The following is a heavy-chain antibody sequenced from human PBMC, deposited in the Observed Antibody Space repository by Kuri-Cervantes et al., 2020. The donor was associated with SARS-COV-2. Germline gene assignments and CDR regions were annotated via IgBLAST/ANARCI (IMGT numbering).Heavy chain of an antibody. D-gene: IGHD1-7*01. Sequence: SVKVSCKASGGTFSSYAISWVRQAPGQGLEWMGRIIPILGIANYAQKFQGRVTITADKSTSTAYMELSSLRSEDTAVYYCARGLELRSGYFDYWGQGTLVTISS. V-gene: IGHV1-69*04. CDR3: ARGLELRSGYFDY. J-gene: IGHJ4*02. CDR1: GGTFSSYA. CDR2: IIPILGIA.